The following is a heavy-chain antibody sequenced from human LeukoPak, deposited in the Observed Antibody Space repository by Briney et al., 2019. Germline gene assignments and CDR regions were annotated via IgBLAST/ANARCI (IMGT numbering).Heavy chain of an antibody. Sequence: ASVKVSCKASGYTFTGYYMHWVRQAPGQGLEWMGWINPNSGGTNYAQKFQGRVTMTRDTSISTAYMELSRLRSDDTAVYYCARAAPYSGSYATDYWGQGTLVTVSS. CDR1: GYTFTGYY. CDR2: INPNSGGT. D-gene: IGHD1-26*01. J-gene: IGHJ4*02. V-gene: IGHV1-2*02. CDR3: ARAAPYSGSYATDY.